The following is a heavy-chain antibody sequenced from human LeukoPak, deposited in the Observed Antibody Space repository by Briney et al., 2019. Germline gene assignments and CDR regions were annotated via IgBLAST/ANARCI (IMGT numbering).Heavy chain of an antibody. CDR3: ATVGYQLLSRDY. D-gene: IGHD2-2*01. V-gene: IGHV1-24*01. CDR1: GYTFTGYY. CDR2: FDPEDGET. Sequence: GASVKVSCKASGYTFTGYYLHWVRQAPGKGLEWMGGFDPEDGETIYAQKFQGRVTITEDTSTDTAYMELSSLRSEDTAVYYCATVGYQLLSRDYWGQGTLVTVSS. J-gene: IGHJ4*02.